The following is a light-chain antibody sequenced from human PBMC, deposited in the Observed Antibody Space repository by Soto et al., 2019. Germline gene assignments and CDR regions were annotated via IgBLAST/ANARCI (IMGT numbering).Light chain of an antibody. V-gene: IGLV2-18*02. CDR3: SSYTSSSTYV. J-gene: IGLJ1*01. CDR1: SSDVGSYNR. CDR2: EVS. Sequence: QSGLTQPPSVSGSPGQSVTISCTGTSSDVGSYNRVSWYQQPPGTAPKLMIYEVSNRPSGVPDRFSGSKSGNTASLTISGLQAEDEADYYCSSYTSSSTYVFGTGTKVTV.